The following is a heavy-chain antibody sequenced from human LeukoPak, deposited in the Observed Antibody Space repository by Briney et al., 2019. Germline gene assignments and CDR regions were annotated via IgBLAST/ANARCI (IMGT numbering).Heavy chain of an antibody. Sequence: ASVKVSCKASGYTFTSYYMHWVRQAPGQGLEWMGIINPSGGSTSYAQKFQGRVTMTRDMSTSTVYMELSSLRCEGTAVYYCAREGGIAAADDILALYYYYMDVWGKGTTVTVSS. CDR3: AREGGIAAADDILALYYYYMDV. CDR1: GYTFTSYY. V-gene: IGHV1-46*01. D-gene: IGHD6-13*01. CDR2: INPSGGST. J-gene: IGHJ6*03.